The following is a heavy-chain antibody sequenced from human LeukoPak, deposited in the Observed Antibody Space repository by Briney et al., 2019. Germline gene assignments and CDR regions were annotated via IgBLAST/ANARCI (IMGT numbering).Heavy chain of an antibody. CDR1: GGSIGSDNHY. Sequence: SETLSLTCSVSGGSIGSDNHYWAWIRQPPGKGLEWIGSIHYIGATYYGPSLRSRVTISVDTSKSQFSLKVTSVTAADTAVYFCARDTRYDSGGHDCWGQGTLVTVSS. V-gene: IGHV4-39*07. CDR3: ARDTRYDSGGHDC. D-gene: IGHD3-22*01. CDR2: IHYIGAT. J-gene: IGHJ4*02.